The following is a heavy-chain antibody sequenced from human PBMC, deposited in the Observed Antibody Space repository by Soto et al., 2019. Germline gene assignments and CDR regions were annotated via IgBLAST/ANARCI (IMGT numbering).Heavy chain of an antibody. J-gene: IGHJ6*02. D-gene: IGHD3-9*01. CDR1: GGSISSGGYY. CDR3: ARGLRYFDWLLDDYYYYGMDV. Sequence: SETLSLPCTVSGGSISSGGYYWSWIRQHPGKGLEWIGEINHSGSTNYNPSLKSRVTISVDTSKNQFSLKLSSVTAADTAVYYCARGLRYFDWLLDDYYYYGMDVWGQGTTVTVSS. V-gene: IGHV4-39*07. CDR2: INHSGST.